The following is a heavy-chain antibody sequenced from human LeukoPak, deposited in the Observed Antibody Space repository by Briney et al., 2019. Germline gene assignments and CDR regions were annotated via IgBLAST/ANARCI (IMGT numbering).Heavy chain of an antibody. D-gene: IGHD2-2*01. CDR2: INHSGST. Sequence: TSETLSLTCAVYGGSFSGYYWSWIRQPPGKGLECIGEINHSGSTNYNPSLKSRVTISVDTSKNQFSLKLSSVTAADTAVYYCARLIAVVPAASNWFDPWGQGTLVTVSS. CDR3: ARLIAVVPAASNWFDP. CDR1: GGSFSGYY. J-gene: IGHJ5*02. V-gene: IGHV4-34*01.